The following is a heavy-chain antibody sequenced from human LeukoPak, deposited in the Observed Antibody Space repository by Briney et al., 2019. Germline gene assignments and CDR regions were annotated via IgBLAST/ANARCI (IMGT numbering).Heavy chain of an antibody. Sequence: GGSLRLSCAASGFTFSSYVMHWVRQAPGKGLEWVAVISYDGSNKYYADSVKGRFTISRDNSKNTLYLQMNSLRAEDTAVYYCARAGMDYYDSSGYPWAEYFQHWGQGTLVTVSS. D-gene: IGHD3-22*01. CDR3: ARAGMDYYDSSGYPWAEYFQH. V-gene: IGHV3-30*04. CDR2: ISYDGSNK. J-gene: IGHJ1*01. CDR1: GFTFSSYV.